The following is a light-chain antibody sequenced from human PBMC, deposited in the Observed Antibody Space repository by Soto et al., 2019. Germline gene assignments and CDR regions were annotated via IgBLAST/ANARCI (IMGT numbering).Light chain of an antibody. CDR1: QSVSIW. CDR3: QQYKNYLT. Sequence: DIQMTQSPSTLSASVGDRVTFTCRASQSVSIWLAWYQQKPGKAPKLLISGASTLESGVPSRFSGSGSGTEFTLTISSLKPDEFATYYCQQYKNYLTFGQGTKVEIK. CDR2: GAS. J-gene: IGKJ1*01. V-gene: IGKV1-5*01.